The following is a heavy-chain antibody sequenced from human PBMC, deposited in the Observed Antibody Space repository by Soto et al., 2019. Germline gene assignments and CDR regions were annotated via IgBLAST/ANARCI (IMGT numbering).Heavy chain of an antibody. CDR2: IIPIFGTA. D-gene: IGHD2-21*02. Sequence: QVQLVQSGAEVKKPGSSVKVSCKASGGTFSSYAISWVRQAPGQGLEWMGGIIPIFGTANYAQKFQGRVTITADESTSTAYMELSSLRSEDTAVYYCARAYCGGDCWDYYYGMDVWAKGPRSPSP. J-gene: IGHJ6*02. CDR3: ARAYCGGDCWDYYYGMDV. CDR1: GGTFSSYA. V-gene: IGHV1-69*01.